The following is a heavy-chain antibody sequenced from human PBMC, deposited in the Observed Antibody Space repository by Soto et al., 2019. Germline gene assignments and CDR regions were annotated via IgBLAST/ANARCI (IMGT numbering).Heavy chain of an antibody. V-gene: IGHV1-69*02. CDR1: GGTFSSYT. CDR3: ARGGIAAAGNLWFDP. D-gene: IGHD6-13*01. Sequence: GASVKVSCKASGGTFSSYTISWVRQAPGQGLEWMGRIIPILGIANYAQKFQGRVTITADKSTSTAYMELSSLRSEDTAVYYCARGGIAAAGNLWFDPWGQGTLVTVSS. CDR2: IIPILGIA. J-gene: IGHJ5*02.